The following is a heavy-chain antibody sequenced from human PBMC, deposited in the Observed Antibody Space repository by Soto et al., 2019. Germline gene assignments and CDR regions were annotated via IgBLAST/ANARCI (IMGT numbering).Heavy chain of an antibody. D-gene: IGHD3-3*02. Sequence: PGGSLRLSCVASGFTFRNYAMSWVRQAPEKGLEWVSGINESGTGTYYAESARGRFAISRDNSRNTLYLQMNSLRVGDTAIYYCVKDWAFGGPQHYWGQGTLVTVSS. CDR1: GFTFRNYA. V-gene: IGHV3-23*01. J-gene: IGHJ4*02. CDR2: INESGTGT. CDR3: VKDWAFGGPQHY.